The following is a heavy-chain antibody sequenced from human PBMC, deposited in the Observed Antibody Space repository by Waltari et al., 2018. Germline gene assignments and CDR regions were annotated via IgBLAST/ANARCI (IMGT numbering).Heavy chain of an antibody. J-gene: IGHJ1*01. CDR1: GGSISSGSYY. D-gene: IGHD1-26*01. Sequence: QVQLQESGPGLVKPSQTLSLTCTVSGGSISSGSYYWSWIRQPAGKGLEWIGYIYTSGSTNYNPSLKSRVTISVDTSKNQFSLKLSSVTAADTAVYYCARVGGALIEYFQHWGQGTLVTVSS. CDR2: IYTSGST. V-gene: IGHV4-61*09. CDR3: ARVGGALIEYFQH.